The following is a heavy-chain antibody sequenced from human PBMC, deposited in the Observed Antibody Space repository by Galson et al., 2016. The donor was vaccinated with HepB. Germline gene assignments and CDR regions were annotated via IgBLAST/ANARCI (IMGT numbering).Heavy chain of an antibody. J-gene: IGHJ6*02. CDR3: ARGTTMDGMDD. CDR1: GGPITSGNYH. CDR2: IYFSGGT. V-gene: IGHV4-39*01. Sequence: SETLSLTCSVSGGPITSGNYHWGWIRQPPGKGLEWIGSIYFSGGTYYNLSLKSRVTISIDMSKNQFSLKMKSVTAADTAVYYCARGTTMDGMDDWGQGTTVTVSS. D-gene: IGHD3-10*01.